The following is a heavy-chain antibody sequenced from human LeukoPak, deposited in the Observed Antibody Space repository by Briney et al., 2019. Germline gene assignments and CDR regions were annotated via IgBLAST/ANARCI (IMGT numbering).Heavy chain of an antibody. V-gene: IGHV5-10-1*01. J-gene: IGHJ4*02. CDR2: IDPSDSST. Sequence: GESLKISCKGSGYNFGTYWISWVRQMPGKGLEWMGKIDPSDSSTNYSPSFEGHVTISADKSTNTAYLQWSSLKASDTAMCFCARLSDYWGQGTLVTVSS. CDR1: GYNFGTYW. CDR3: ARLSDY.